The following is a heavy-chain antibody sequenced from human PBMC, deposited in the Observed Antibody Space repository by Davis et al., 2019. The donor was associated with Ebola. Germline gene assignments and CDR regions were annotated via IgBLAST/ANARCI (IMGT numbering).Heavy chain of an antibody. V-gene: IGHV4-34*01. Sequence: SETLSLTCAVYGGSFSGYYWSWIRQPPGKGLEWIGEINHSGSTNYNPSLKSRVTISVDTSKNQFSLKLNSVTAADTAVYYCARGYANWFDPWGQGTLVTVSS. CDR3: ARGYANWFDP. CDR2: INHSGST. J-gene: IGHJ5*02. CDR1: GGSFSGYY.